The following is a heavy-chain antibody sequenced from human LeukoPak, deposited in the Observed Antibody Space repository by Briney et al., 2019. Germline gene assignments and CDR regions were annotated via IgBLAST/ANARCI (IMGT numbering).Heavy chain of an antibody. CDR2: ISSRSTYI. D-gene: IGHD3-22*01. Sequence: NPGGSLRLSCAASEFSVGSNYMTWVRQAPGKGLEWVSSISSRSTYIYYADSVKGRFTISRDNAKNSLYLQMNSLRADDTAVYYCARDQNDSSGYSGGLDYWGQGTLVTVSS. CDR1: EFSVGSNY. V-gene: IGHV3-21*01. CDR3: ARDQNDSSGYSGGLDY. J-gene: IGHJ4*02.